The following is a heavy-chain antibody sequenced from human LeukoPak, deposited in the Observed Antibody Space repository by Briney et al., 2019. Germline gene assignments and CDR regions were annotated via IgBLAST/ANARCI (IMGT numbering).Heavy chain of an antibody. J-gene: IGHJ4*02. V-gene: IGHV4-59*01. Sequence: SETLSLTCTVSGGSISRYYWSWIRQPPGKGLEWMGNIYDSGSTKYNPSIKSRVAISVDTSKNQCSLKLSSATAADTAVYYCARQSISGTSLSYFDYWGQGTLVNVSS. D-gene: IGHD2-15*01. CDR1: GGSISRYY. CDR2: IYDSGST. CDR3: ARQSISGTSLSYFDY.